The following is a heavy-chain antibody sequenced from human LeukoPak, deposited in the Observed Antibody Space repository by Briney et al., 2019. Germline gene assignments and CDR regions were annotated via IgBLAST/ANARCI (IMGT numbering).Heavy chain of an antibody. CDR2: IIGSGGIT. J-gene: IGHJ4*02. V-gene: IGHV3-23*01. CDR1: GFTFSSYA. CDR3: AKEIQIYSSSWYGGVDY. Sequence: PGGSLRLSCAASGFTFSSYAMSWVRQAPWKGLEWVSGIIGSGGITYYAESVKGRFTISRDNSKNTLYLQMNSLRAEDTVVYYCAKEIQIYSSSWYGGVDYWGQGTLVTVSS. D-gene: IGHD6-13*01.